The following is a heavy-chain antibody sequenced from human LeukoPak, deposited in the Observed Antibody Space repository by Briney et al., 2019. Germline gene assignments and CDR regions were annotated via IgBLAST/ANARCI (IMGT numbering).Heavy chain of an antibody. D-gene: IGHD3-10*01. CDR3: ARAIKYGSGSYWFDY. Sequence: GGSLRLSCAASGFTFSSFAMTWVRQAPGKGLEWVSIISVNGGSTYADSVKGRFTISRDNSKNTLYLQMNSLRAEDTAICYCARAIKYGSGSYWFDYWGQGTLVTVSS. V-gene: IGHV3-23*01. CDR2: ISVNGGST. J-gene: IGHJ4*02. CDR1: GFTFSSFA.